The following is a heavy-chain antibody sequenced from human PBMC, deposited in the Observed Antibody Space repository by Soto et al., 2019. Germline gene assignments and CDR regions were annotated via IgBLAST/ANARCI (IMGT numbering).Heavy chain of an antibody. Sequence: QVQLVESGGGVVQPGRSLRLSCAASGFTFSSYGMHWVRQAPGKGLEWVAVIWYDGSNKYYADSVKGRFTISRDNSKNTLYLQMNSLRAEDTAVYYCAREYYGDDTNSYYMDVWGKGTTVTVSS. J-gene: IGHJ6*03. CDR2: IWYDGSNK. D-gene: IGHD4-17*01. CDR1: GFTFSSYG. V-gene: IGHV3-33*01. CDR3: AREYYGDDTNSYYMDV.